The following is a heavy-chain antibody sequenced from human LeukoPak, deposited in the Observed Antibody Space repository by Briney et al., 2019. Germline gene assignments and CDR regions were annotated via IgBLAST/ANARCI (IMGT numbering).Heavy chain of an antibody. CDR1: GGSISSDVHY. CDR3: TRRGSGNGGTYAGMDV. Sequence: PSETLSLTCTVAGGSISSDVHYWDWIRQAPGKGLEWIGSLLYNGNTWYNPSLESRVTISVDTSENQFSLRLTSVNAADTALYFCTRRGSGNGGTYAGMDVWGPGTSDAVSS. J-gene: IGHJ6*02. V-gene: IGHV4-39*01. D-gene: IGHD1-26*01. CDR2: LLYNGNT.